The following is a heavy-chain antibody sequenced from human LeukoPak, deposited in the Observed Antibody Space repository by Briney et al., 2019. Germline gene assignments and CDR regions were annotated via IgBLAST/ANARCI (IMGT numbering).Heavy chain of an antibody. J-gene: IGHJ4*02. D-gene: IGHD3-10*01. V-gene: IGHV1-24*01. CDR2: FDPEDGET. CDR3: ATDPRYGSGSYPYYFDY. Sequence: ASVKVSCKVSGYTLTELSMHWVRQAPGKGLEWMGGFDPEDGETIYAQKFQGRVTMTEDTSTDTAYMELSSLRSEDTAVYYCATDPRYGSGSYPYYFDYWGQGTLVTVSS. CDR1: GYTLTELS.